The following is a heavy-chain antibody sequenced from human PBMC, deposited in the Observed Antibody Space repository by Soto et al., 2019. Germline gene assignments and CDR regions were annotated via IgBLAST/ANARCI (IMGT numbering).Heavy chain of an antibody. J-gene: IGHJ5*02. CDR2: IYYSGST. CDR3: TRSVFP. Sequence: QVQLQESGPGLVKPSQTLSLTCTVSGGSISSGGYYWSWIRQHPGKGLEWIGYIYYSGSTYYKPSLKRRVTISVHTSKNQFSQKLSSVTTAHTAVSYCTRSVFPLGRGALVTVSS. CDR1: GGSISSGGYY. V-gene: IGHV4-31*03.